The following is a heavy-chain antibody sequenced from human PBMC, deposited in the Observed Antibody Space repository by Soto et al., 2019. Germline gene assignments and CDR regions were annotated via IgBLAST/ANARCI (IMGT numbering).Heavy chain of an antibody. Sequence: RASVKVSCKASGYSFITSSYMHWVRQAPGQGLEWMGIINPTGSMTKYSQRFQGRLTMTRDTSTSTDYMELTTLTSEDTAVYFGARDTGYDHDAFDIWGQGTMVTVSS. CDR3: ARDTGYDHDAFDI. CDR1: GYSFITSSY. CDR2: INPTGSMT. V-gene: IGHV1-46*01. D-gene: IGHD5-12*01. J-gene: IGHJ3*02.